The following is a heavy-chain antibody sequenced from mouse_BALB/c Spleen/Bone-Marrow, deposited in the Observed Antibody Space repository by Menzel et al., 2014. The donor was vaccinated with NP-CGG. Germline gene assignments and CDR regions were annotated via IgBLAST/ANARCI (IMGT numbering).Heavy chain of an antibody. CDR3: TRGRTWDFDY. Sequence: GAELVKPGASVKLSCKASGYTFTSYYMYWVKQRPGQGLEWIGEINPSNGGTNFNEKFKSRATLTVDKSSSTAYMQLSSLTSEDSAVYYCTRGRTWDFDYWGQGTTLTVSS. V-gene: IGHV1S81*02. J-gene: IGHJ2*01. D-gene: IGHD4-1*01. CDR1: GYTFTSYY. CDR2: INPSNGGT.